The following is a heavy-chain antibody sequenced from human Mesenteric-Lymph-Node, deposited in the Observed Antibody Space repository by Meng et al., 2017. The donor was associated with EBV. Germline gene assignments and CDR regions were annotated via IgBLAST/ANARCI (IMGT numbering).Heavy chain of an antibody. J-gene: IGHJ4*02. CDR2: INHSGNT. CDR3: AGHVGRGGDY. V-gene: IGHV4-34*01. Sequence: VQLQQWGAGLFKASETLSLTCAVYGGSFSDYYWSWIRQPPGKGLEWIGEINHSGNTHNNPSLKSRVSMSVDTSKNQFSLKLDSVTAADTAMYYCAGHVGRGGDYWDQGALVTVSS. CDR1: GGSFSDYY. D-gene: IGHD3-10*01.